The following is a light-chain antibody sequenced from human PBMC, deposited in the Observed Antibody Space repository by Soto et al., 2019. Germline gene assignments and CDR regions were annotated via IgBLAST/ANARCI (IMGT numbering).Light chain of an antibody. J-gene: IGLJ1*01. CDR3: SSYTSRSTLV. Sequence: QSVLTQPASVSGSPGQSITISCTGTSSDVGGYNYVSWYQQHPGKAPKLMIYEVTNRPSGVSNRFSGSKSGNTASLTISGLQAADEADYYCSSYTSRSTLVFGTGTKV. CDR2: EVT. V-gene: IGLV2-14*01. CDR1: SSDVGGYNY.